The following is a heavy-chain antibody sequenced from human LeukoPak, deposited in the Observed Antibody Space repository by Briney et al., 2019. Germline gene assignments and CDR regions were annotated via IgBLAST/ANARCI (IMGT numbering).Heavy chain of an antibody. Sequence: ASVTVSCKASGYTFTSYDINWLRQATGQGLEWMGWMNPNSGNTGYAQKFQGRVTMTRNTSISTAYMELSSLGSEDTAVYFCARNVAGTRYFHLWGQGTLVTVSP. J-gene: IGHJ1*01. D-gene: IGHD6-19*01. CDR2: MNPNSGNT. V-gene: IGHV1-8*01. CDR1: GYTFTSYD. CDR3: ARNVAGTRYFHL.